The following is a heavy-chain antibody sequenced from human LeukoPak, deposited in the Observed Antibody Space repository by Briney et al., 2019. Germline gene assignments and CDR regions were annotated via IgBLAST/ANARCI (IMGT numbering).Heavy chain of an antibody. V-gene: IGHV4-59*01. CDR2: IYYSGST. J-gene: IGHJ4*02. D-gene: IGHD3-10*01. CDR3: AKDRLLAFGSITMVRGVIHY. CDR1: GGSISSYY. Sequence: SETLSLTCTVSGGSISSYYWSWIRQPPGKGLEWIGYIYYSGSTNYNPSLKSRVTISVDTSKNQFSLKLSSVTAADTAVYYCAKDRLLAFGSITMVRGVIHYWGQGTLVTVSS.